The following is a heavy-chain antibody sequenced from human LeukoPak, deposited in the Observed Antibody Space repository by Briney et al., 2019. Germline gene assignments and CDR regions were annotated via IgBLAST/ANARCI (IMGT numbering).Heavy chain of an antibody. V-gene: IGHV3-48*04. Sequence: GGSLGLSCAASGFTFNSYSMNWVRQAPGKGLEWVSYISSTSNTIYYADSVKGRFTISRDNAKNSLYLQMNTLRAEDTAVYYCARDPTGSYFGWGQGTLVTVSS. D-gene: IGHD1-26*01. CDR1: GFTFNSYS. CDR3: ARDPTGSYFG. CDR2: ISSTSNTI. J-gene: IGHJ4*02.